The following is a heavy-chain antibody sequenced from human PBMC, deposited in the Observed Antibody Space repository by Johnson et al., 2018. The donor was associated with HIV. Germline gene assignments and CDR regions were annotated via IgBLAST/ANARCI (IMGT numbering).Heavy chain of an antibody. D-gene: IGHD2-2*01. V-gene: IGHV3-30*04. CDR1: GFTFSSYA. Sequence: QVQLVESGGGVVQPGRSLRLSCAASGFTFSSYAMHWVRQAPGKGLEWVAVISYDGSNKYYADSVKGRFTISRDNSKNSLYLQMNSLRAEDTALYYCARSRPYEGVPAATGAFDIWGQGTMVTVSS. CDR2: ISYDGSNK. J-gene: IGHJ3*02. CDR3: ARSRPYEGVPAATGAFDI.